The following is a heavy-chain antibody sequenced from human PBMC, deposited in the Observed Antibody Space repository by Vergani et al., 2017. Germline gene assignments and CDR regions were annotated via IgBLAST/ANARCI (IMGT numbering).Heavy chain of an antibody. CDR1: GFSFGDYA. CDR3: VSDIKGFDS. V-gene: IGHV3-7*01. Sequence: EVQLVASGGGLVPPGRSLRLSCAASGFSFGDYAMTWVRQAPGKGLAWVANIWESGSDKFYVDSVRGRFTISRDNAKNSLYLQMNYLRVDDTAVYYCVSDIKGFDSWGKGTLVTVSS. CDR2: IWESGSDK. J-gene: IGHJ4*02.